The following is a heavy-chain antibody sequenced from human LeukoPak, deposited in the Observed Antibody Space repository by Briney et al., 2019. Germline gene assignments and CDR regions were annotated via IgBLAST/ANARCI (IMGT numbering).Heavy chain of an antibody. CDR3: ARDKPQNTFDY. V-gene: IGHV3-33*01. J-gene: IGHJ4*02. Sequence: PGGSLRLSCVASGFTFSSYGMHWVRQAPGKGLEWVAVIWYDGSDKYSADSVKGRFTISRDNSKNTLYLQMNSLRAEDTAVYYCARDKPQNTFDYWGQGTLVTVSS. D-gene: IGHD1/OR15-1a*01. CDR1: GFTFSSYG. CDR2: IWYDGSDK.